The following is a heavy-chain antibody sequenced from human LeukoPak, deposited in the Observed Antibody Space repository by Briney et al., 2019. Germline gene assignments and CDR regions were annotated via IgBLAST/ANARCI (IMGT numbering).Heavy chain of an antibody. Sequence: GGSLRLSCAASGFTFSSYSMNWVRQAPGKGLEWVSYISSSSSTIYYADSVKGRFTISRDNSKNTLYLQMNSLRAEDTAVYYCAKGHCRGGSCYVWYFDFWGRGTLVTVSS. D-gene: IGHD2-15*01. CDR1: GFTFSSYS. J-gene: IGHJ2*01. CDR3: AKGHCRGGSCYVWYFDF. V-gene: IGHV3-48*01. CDR2: ISSSSSTI.